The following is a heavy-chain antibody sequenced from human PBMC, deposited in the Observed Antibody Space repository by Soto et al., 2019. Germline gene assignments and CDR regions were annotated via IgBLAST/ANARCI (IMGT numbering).Heavy chain of an antibody. CDR2: ISAYNGNT. D-gene: IGHD2-15*01. V-gene: IGHV1-18*01. Sequence: ASVKVSCKASGYTFTSYGISWVRQAPGQGLEWMGRISAYNGNTNYAQKLQGRVTMTTDTSTSTAYMELRSLRSDDTAVYYCARDQGYCSGGSCYPHYWGQGTLVTVSS. J-gene: IGHJ4*02. CDR1: GYTFTSYG. CDR3: ARDQGYCSGGSCYPHY.